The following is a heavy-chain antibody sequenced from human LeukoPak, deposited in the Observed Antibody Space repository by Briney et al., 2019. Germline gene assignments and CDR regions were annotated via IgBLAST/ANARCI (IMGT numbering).Heavy chain of an antibody. J-gene: IGHJ4*02. V-gene: IGHV4-59*11. CDR3: ARVGSAAATNAFDY. CDR2: IFYSGRT. Sequence: SETLSLTCTVSGGSISGHYWSWIRQPPGRGLGWIGYIFYSGRTNYNPSLKSRVTMSVDTSKNQFSLQLSSVTAADTAVYYCARVGSAAATNAFDYCGQGTLVTVSS. D-gene: IGHD6-13*01. CDR1: GGSISGHY.